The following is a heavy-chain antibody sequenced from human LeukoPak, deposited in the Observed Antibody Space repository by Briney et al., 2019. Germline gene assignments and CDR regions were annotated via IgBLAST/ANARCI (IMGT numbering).Heavy chain of an antibody. D-gene: IGHD3-16*01. J-gene: IGHJ4*01. V-gene: IGHV4-59*04. Sequence: SETLSLTCTVSGGSISSYYWSWIRQPPGKGLEWIGYIYYSGSTYYNPSLKSRVTISVDTSKNQSSLKLCSVTAADTAVYSCASTRQQHDGFGGVVFYWGQGTLVTVSS. CDR2: IYYSGST. CDR1: GGSISSYY. CDR3: ASTRQQHDGFGGVVFY.